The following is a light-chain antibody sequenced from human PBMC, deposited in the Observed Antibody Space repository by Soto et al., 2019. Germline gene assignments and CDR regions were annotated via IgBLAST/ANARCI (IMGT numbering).Light chain of an antibody. CDR1: SSDVGRYNY. Sequence: QSALTQPPSASGSLGRSVTISCTGSSSDVGRYNYVSWYQQHPGKAPKLMIYEVSKRPSGVPDRFSGSKSGYTASLTVSGLQAEDEADYFCFSYTANDNWVFGGGTKLTVL. J-gene: IGLJ3*02. V-gene: IGLV2-8*01. CDR3: FSYTANDNWV. CDR2: EVS.